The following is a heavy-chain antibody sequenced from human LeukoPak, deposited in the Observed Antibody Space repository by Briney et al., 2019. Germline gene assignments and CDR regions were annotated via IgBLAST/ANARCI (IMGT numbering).Heavy chain of an antibody. CDR2: INHSGNT. CDR1: GGSFSGYY. Sequence: PSETLSLTCAVYGGSFSGYYWSWIRQPPGKGLEWIGEINHSGNTNYNPSLKSRVTISVDTSKSQFSLKLSSVTAADTAVYYCARVNSGRFDPWGQGTLVTVSS. D-gene: IGHD5-12*01. J-gene: IGHJ5*02. CDR3: ARVNSGRFDP. V-gene: IGHV4-34*01.